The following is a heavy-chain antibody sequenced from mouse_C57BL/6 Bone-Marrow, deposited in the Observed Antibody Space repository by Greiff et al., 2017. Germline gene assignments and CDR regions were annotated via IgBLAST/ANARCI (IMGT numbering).Heavy chain of an antibody. J-gene: IGHJ4*01. D-gene: IGHD1-1*01. CDR1: GFTFTDYY. CDR2: LRNKANGYTT. CDR3: ARDPSITTVVATDYAMDY. Sequence: EVQGVESGGGLVQPGGSLSLSCAASGFTFTDYYMSWVRQPPGKALEWLGFLRNKANGYTTEYSASVKGRFTISRDNSQSILYLQMNALRAEDSATYYCARDPSITTVVATDYAMDYWGQGTSVTVSS. V-gene: IGHV7-3*01.